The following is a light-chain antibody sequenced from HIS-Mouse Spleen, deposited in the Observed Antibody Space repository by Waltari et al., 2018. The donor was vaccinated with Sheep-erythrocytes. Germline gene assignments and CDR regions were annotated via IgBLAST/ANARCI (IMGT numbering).Light chain of an antibody. Sequence: QSALTQPASVSGSPGQSITISCTGTSSDVGSYNLVSWYQQHPGKAPKLMLYEGSKRPSGVSTRCSGSKSGNTASLTIAGLQAEDEADYYCCSYAGSSTPWVFGGGTKLTVL. CDR2: EGS. CDR1: SSDVGSYNL. CDR3: CSYAGSSTPWV. V-gene: IGLV2-23*01. J-gene: IGLJ3*02.